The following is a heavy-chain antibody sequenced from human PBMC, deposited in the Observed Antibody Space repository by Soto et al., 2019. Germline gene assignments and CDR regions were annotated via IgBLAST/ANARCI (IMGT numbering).Heavy chain of an antibody. J-gene: IGHJ4*02. CDR2: ISGSGGST. CDR1: GFTFSSYA. D-gene: IGHD3-22*01. CDR3: AKPLYYYDSSGYYSTDFDY. V-gene: IGHV3-23*01. Sequence: EVQLLESGGGLVQPGGSLRLSCAASGFTFSSYAMSWVRQAPGKGLEWVSAISGSGGSTNYADSVKGRFTISRDNSKNTLYLQMNSLRAEDTAVYYCAKPLYYYDSSGYYSTDFDYWGQGTLVTVSS.